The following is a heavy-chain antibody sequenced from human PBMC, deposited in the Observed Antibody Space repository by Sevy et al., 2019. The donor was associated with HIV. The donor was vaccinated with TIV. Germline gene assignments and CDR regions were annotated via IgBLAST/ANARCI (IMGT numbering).Heavy chain of an antibody. V-gene: IGHV3-23*01. D-gene: IGHD3-22*01. CDR1: GFSFDSYG. Sequence: GGSLRLSCAVSGFSFDSYGMTWVRQAPGKGLEWVSAISGSGTRAYYADSVKGRFIISRDNSKNTLDLQMNSLRAEDTAIYYCAKGGGHYDPDEIAYYFYYYNMDVWDKGTTVTVSS. CDR2: ISGSGTRA. CDR3: AKGGGHYDPDEIAYYFYYYNMDV. J-gene: IGHJ6*03.